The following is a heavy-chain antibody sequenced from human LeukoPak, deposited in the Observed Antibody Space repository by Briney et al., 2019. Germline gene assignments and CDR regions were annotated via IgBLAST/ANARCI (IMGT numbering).Heavy chain of an antibody. J-gene: IGHJ6*02. CDR2: ISSSGGTT. CDR3: AKVKDYYYYYGMDV. Sequence: GGSLRLSRAASGFTFSSYAMSWVRQAPGKGLEWVSLISSSGGTTYYADSVKGRFTISRDNSKNTLYLQMNSLRAEDTAVYYCAKVKDYYYYYGMDVWGQGTTVTVSS. CDR1: GFTFSSYA. V-gene: IGHV3-23*01.